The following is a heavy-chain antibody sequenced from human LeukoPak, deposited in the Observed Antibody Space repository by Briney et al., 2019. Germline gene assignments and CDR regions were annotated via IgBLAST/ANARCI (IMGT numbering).Heavy chain of an antibody. CDR3: ARVGYYGSGSYYRY. J-gene: IGHJ4*02. D-gene: IGHD3-10*01. V-gene: IGHV4-59*01. CDR2: IYCSGST. Sequence: SETLSLTCTVSGGSISSYYWSWIRQPPGKGLEWIGYIYCSGSTNYNPSLKSRVTISVDTSKNQFSLKLSSVTAADTAVYYCARVGYYGSGSYYRYWGQGTLVTVSS. CDR1: GGSISSYY.